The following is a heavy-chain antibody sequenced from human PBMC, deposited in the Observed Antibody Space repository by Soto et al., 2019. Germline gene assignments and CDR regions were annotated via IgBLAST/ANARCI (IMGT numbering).Heavy chain of an antibody. J-gene: IGHJ4*02. Sequence: SLTCTVSGGSISSYYWSWIRQPPGKGLEWIGYIYNSGSTNYNPSLKSRVTISLDTSKNQFSLKLSSVTAADTAVYYCARYGDGYTVFDFWGQGTLVTVSS. CDR1: GGSISSYY. CDR2: IYNSGST. D-gene: IGHD5-12*01. CDR3: ARYGDGYTVFDF. V-gene: IGHV4-59*13.